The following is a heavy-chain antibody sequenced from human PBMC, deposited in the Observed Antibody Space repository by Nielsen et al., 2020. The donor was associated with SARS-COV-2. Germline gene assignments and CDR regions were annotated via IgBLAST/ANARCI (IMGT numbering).Heavy chain of an antibody. D-gene: IGHD3-3*01. V-gene: IGHV3-15*01. J-gene: IGHJ4*02. CDR1: GFTFSNAW. CDR2: IKSKTDGGTT. Sequence: GESLKISCAASGFTFSNAWMSWVRQAPGKGLEWVGRIKSKTDGGTTDYAAPVKGRFTISRDDSKNTLCLQMNSLKTEDTAVYYCTTVSLEWLLCKGYWGQGTLVTVSS. CDR3: TTVSLEWLLCKGY.